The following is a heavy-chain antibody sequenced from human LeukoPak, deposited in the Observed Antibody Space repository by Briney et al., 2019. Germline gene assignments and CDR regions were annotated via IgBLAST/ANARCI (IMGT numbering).Heavy chain of an antibody. CDR3: ARSRDAYLLDY. V-gene: IGHV4-59*01. CDR2: ISHSGSI. J-gene: IGHJ4*02. Sequence: SETLSLTCTVSGGSISVYYWSWVRQPPGKGLEWIGYISHSGSINYNPSLQSRVTISIDTSNNQFSQNVRSATAADTAVYYCARSRDAYLLDYWGQGTLVTVSS. D-gene: IGHD5-24*01. CDR1: GGSISVYY.